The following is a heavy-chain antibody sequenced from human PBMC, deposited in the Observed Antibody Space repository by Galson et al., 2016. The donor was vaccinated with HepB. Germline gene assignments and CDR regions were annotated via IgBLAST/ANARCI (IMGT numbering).Heavy chain of an antibody. J-gene: IGHJ4*02. Sequence: SLRLSCAASEFNFGNTWMSWVRQAPGKGLEWVGRIKSKTDGGATDYAAPVKGRLTVSRDDSKNTLYLQIDSLKTEDTAAYYCTKGPQPAAQAFDNWGQGTLVTVSS. CDR3: TKGPQPAAQAFDN. V-gene: IGHV3-15*01. CDR1: EFNFGNTW. D-gene: IGHD2-2*01. CDR2: IKSKTDGGAT.